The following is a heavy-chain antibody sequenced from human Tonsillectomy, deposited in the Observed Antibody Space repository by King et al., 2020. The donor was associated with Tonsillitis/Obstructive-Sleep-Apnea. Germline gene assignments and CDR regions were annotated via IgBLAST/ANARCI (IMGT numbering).Heavy chain of an antibody. Sequence: VQLVESGGGVVQPGRSLRLSCVASGFTFRSYAMHWVRQAPGKGLEWVAVMSYDGSNKYYADSVKGRFTISRDNSKNTLYLQMNSLRAEDTAVYYCARDIAAAGSYYGMDVWGQGTTVTVSS. CDR1: GFTFRSYA. V-gene: IGHV3-30*04. CDR3: ARDIAAAGSYYGMDV. CDR2: MSYDGSNK. J-gene: IGHJ6*02. D-gene: IGHD6-13*01.